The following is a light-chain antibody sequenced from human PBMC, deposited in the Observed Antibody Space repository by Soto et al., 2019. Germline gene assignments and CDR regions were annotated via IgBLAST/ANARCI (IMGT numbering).Light chain of an antibody. CDR2: ADN. CDR1: GGSIASSY. V-gene: IGLV6-57*04. J-gene: IGLJ2*01. Sequence: NFMLTQPHSVSESPGKTVTISCTRRGGSIASSYVRWYQQRPGSAPTTLIYADNERPSGVPGRFSGSIDRSSNSASLTIAGLKTEDEADYYCQSYDRDSPVVFGGGTKLTVL. CDR3: QSYDRDSPVV.